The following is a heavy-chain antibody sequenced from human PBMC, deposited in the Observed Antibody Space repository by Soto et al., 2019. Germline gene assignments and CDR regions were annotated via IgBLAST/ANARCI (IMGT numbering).Heavy chain of an antibody. J-gene: IGHJ4*02. V-gene: IGHV4-59*12. Sequence: SETLSLTCTVSGGSISSYYWSWIRQPPGKGLEWIGYIYYSGSTNYNPSLKSRVTISVDTSKNQFSLKLSSVTAADTAVYYCARDLVHYFDYWGQGTLVTVSS. CDR2: IYYSGST. CDR1: GGSISSYY. CDR3: ARDLVHYFDY. D-gene: IGHD6-6*01.